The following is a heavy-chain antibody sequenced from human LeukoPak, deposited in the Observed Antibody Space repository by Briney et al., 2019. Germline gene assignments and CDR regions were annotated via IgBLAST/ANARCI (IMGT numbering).Heavy chain of an antibody. CDR3: AREQLVDYYYGMDV. J-gene: IGHJ6*02. CDR1: GYTFTGYY. V-gene: IGHV1-2*02. CDR2: INPNSGGT. Sequence: ASVKVSCKASGYTFTGYYMHWVRQAPGQGLEWMGWINPNSGGTNYAQKFQGRVTMTRDTSISTAYMELSRLRSDDTAVYYCAREQLVDYYYGMDVWGQGTTVTVSS. D-gene: IGHD6-6*01.